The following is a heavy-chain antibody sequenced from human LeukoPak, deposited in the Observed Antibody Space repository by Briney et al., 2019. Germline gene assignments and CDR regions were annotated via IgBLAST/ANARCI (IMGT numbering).Heavy chain of an antibody. J-gene: IGHJ4*02. V-gene: IGHV3-30*04. D-gene: IGHD3-10*01. Sequence: GRSLRLSCAASGFIFSDYYMTWIRQAPGKGLEWVAVISHDGSNRYYGDSVKGRFTISRDNSKNTLFLQMDSLRAEDTAVYYCASGYTYYYGSGSYHWGQGTLVTVSS. CDR1: GFIFSDYY. CDR3: ASGYTYYYGSGSYH. CDR2: ISHDGSNR.